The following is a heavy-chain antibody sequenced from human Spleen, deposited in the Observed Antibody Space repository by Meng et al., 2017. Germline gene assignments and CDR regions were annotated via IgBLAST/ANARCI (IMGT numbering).Heavy chain of an antibody. D-gene: IGHD1-26*01. CDR3: ARDGSYWACDI. V-gene: IGHV3-7*01. Sequence: GGSLRLSCAASGFTFSSSWMDWVRQAPGKGLEWVASIKGDESEKYYVDSVKGRFTISRDNAENSLYLQMNSLRDEDTAVYYCARDGSYWACDICGQGTMVTVSS. J-gene: IGHJ3*02. CDR1: GFTFSSSW. CDR2: IKGDESEK.